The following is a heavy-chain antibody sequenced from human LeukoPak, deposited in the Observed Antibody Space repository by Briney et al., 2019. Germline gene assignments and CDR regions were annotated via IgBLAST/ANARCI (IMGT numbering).Heavy chain of an antibody. CDR2: ISAYNGNT. CDR1: GYTFTSYG. Sequence: ASVKVSCKASGYTFTSYGISWVRQAPGQGLEWMGWISAYNGNTNYAQKLQGRVTMTTDTSTSTACMELRSLRSDDTAVYYCARDAGYSYGYRAFDIWGQGTMVTVSS. CDR3: ARDAGYSYGYRAFDI. J-gene: IGHJ3*02. D-gene: IGHD5-18*01. V-gene: IGHV1-18*01.